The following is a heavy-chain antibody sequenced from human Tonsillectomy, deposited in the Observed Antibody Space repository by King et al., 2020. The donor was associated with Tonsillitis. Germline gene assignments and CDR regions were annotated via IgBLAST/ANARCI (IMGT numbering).Heavy chain of an antibody. Sequence: LQLQESGPGLVRPSETLSLTCTVSGGSIRSSSHYWGWIRQTPGKGLEWIGSIYVSGTTYYSPSLKSRVSISVDTSKNQFSLKLSSVAAADTALCYCARHISSGWYHFDYWGQGTLVTVSS. D-gene: IGHD6-19*01. CDR3: ARHISSGWYHFDY. CDR1: GGSIRSSSHY. J-gene: IGHJ4*02. CDR2: IYVSGTT. V-gene: IGHV4-39*07.